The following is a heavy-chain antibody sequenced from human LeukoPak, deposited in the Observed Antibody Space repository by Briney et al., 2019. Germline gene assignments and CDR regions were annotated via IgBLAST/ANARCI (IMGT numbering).Heavy chain of an antibody. V-gene: IGHV3-23*01. Sequence: GGSLRLSCAASGFTFSTYGMTWVRQAPGKGLEWASAISAGGDSTYYADSVKGRFTISRDNSKNTLYLQMNSLRAEDTAVYHCVKQTSSPDYWGQGTLVIVSS. J-gene: IGHJ4*02. CDR2: ISAGGDST. D-gene: IGHD2-2*01. CDR3: VKQTSSPDY. CDR1: GFTFSTYG.